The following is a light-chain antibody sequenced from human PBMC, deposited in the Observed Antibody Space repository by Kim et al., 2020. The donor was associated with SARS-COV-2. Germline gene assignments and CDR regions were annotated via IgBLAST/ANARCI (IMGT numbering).Light chain of an antibody. CDR2: DAS. Sequence: GDRVTITCRASQSISSGLAWYQQKPGKAPKLLIYDASSMESGVPSRFSGSGSETEFTLTISSLQPDDFATYYYQQYNSYWTFGQGTKVDIK. CDR1: QSISSG. J-gene: IGKJ1*01. V-gene: IGKV1-5*01. CDR3: QQYNSYWT.